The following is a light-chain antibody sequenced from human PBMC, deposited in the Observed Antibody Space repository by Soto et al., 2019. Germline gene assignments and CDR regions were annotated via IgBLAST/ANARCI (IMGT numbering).Light chain of an antibody. CDR1: QGISSC. J-gene: IGKJ1*01. Sequence: TQSPSSVSASVGDRATITCRASQGISSCLAWYQQKPGQPPRLLIYAASNRATGVPHRFSGSGSGTDFTLTISRLEPEDFAVYYCQQYGSSGTFGQGTKVDIK. CDR3: QQYGSSGT. V-gene: IGKV3-20*01. CDR2: AAS.